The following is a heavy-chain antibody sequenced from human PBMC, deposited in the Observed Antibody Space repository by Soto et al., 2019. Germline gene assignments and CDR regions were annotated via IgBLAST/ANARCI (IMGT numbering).Heavy chain of an antibody. J-gene: IGHJ6*02. CDR1: GGSISSSNW. D-gene: IGHD2-2*01. CDR2: IYHSGST. CDR3: ARDFLPGVYCISTSCYVKAGGGMDV. Sequence: PSETLSLTCAVSGGSISSSNWWSWVRQPPGKGLEWIGEIYHSGSTNYNPSLKSRVTISVDTSKNQFSLKLSSVTAADTAVYYCARDFLPGVYCISTSCYVKAGGGMDVWGQGTTVTVSS. V-gene: IGHV4-4*02.